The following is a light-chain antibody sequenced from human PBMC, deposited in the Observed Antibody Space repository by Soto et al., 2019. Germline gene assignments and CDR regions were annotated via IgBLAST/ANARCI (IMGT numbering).Light chain of an antibody. CDR3: QSYDSSNPNVV. J-gene: IGLJ2*01. CDR1: SGSIASNY. V-gene: IGLV6-57*04. Sequence: NFMLTQPHSVSESPGKTVTISCTRSSGSIASNYVQWYQQRPGSAPTTVIYKDNQRPSGVPDRFSGSIDSSSNSASLTISGLKTEDEADYYCQSYDSSNPNVVFGGGTKLTVL. CDR2: KDN.